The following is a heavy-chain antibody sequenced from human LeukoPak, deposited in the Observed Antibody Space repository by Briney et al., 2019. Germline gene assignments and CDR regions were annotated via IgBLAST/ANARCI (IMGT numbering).Heavy chain of an antibody. CDR3: ARAPVVRGVFGWFDF. D-gene: IGHD3-10*01. V-gene: IGHV4-59*11. J-gene: IGHJ5*01. Sequence: PSETLSLTCNVSGGSMSGHFWIWFRQPPGKGLKWIGHRDDSGRSNYNPSLGSRVTISIDTSKNQFSLKLNSVTAADTADYYCARAPVVRGVFGWFDFWGQGVLVTVSS. CDR1: GGSMSGHF. CDR2: RDDSGRS.